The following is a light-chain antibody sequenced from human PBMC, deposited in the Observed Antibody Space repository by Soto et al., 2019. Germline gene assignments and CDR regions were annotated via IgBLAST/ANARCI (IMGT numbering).Light chain of an antibody. Sequence: SALTQPASVSGSPGQSITISCTGTSSDVGGYNYVSWYQQHPGKAPKFMIYDVSNRPSGVSNRFSGSKSSNTASLTISGLQAEDEADYYCSSYTTSNTRQIVFGTGTKVTVL. V-gene: IGLV2-14*01. CDR2: DVS. CDR1: SSDVGGYNY. J-gene: IGLJ1*01. CDR3: SSYTTSNTRQIV.